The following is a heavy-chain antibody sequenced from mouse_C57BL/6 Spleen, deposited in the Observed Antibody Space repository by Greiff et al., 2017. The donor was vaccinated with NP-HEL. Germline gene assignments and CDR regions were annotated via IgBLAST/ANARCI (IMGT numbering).Heavy chain of an antibody. D-gene: IGHD2-1*01. Sequence: EVQLHQSGPELVKPGASVKISCKASGYTFTDYYMNWVKQSHGKSLEWIGDINPNNGGTSSNQKFKGKATLTVDKSSSTAYMELRSRTSEDSAVYDCARASGNYPYWYFDVWGTGTTVTVSS. CDR3: ARASGNYPYWYFDV. V-gene: IGHV1-26*01. CDR1: GYTFTDYY. CDR2: INPNNGGT. J-gene: IGHJ1*03.